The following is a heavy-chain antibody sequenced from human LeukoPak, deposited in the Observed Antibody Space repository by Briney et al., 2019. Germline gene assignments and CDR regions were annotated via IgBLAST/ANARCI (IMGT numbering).Heavy chain of an antibody. J-gene: IGHJ4*02. D-gene: IGHD3-3*01. CDR1: GFTFSSYG. CDR3: AKTCSFGGVVKGSYYFDY. Sequence: GGSLRLSCAASGFTFSSYGMHWVRQAPGKGLEWVSAISGSGGSTYYADSVKGRFTISRDNSKNTLYLQMNSLRAEDTAVYYCAKTCSFGGVVKGSYYFDYWGQGTLVTVSS. CDR2: ISGSGGST. V-gene: IGHV3-23*01.